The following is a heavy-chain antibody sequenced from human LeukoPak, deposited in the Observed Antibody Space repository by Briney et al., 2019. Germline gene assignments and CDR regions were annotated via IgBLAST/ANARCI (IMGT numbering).Heavy chain of an antibody. J-gene: IGHJ4*02. Sequence: PGGSLTLSCVASGFIISGNYMSWVRQAPGKGLEWVSVIYTGGSTAYTDSVKGRFTTSRDTSKNTLYLQMNSLTAEDTAVYYCARGHGQWGQGTLVTVSS. CDR1: GFIISGNY. CDR3: ARGHGQ. CDR2: IYTGGST. V-gene: IGHV3-66*01.